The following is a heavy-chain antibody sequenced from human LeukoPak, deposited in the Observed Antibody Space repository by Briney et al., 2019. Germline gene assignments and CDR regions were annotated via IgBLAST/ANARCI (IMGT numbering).Heavy chain of an antibody. D-gene: IGHD6-19*01. CDR3: ARGRDSGWYRDDAFDI. CDR2: ISAYNGNT. Sequence: ASVKVSCKASGYSFTAYYIHWLRQAPGQGLEWMGWISAYNGNTNYAQKLQGRVTMTTDTSTSTAYMELRSLRSDDTAVYYCARGRDSGWYRDDAFDIWGQGTMVTVSS. V-gene: IGHV1-18*04. J-gene: IGHJ3*02. CDR1: GYSFTAYY.